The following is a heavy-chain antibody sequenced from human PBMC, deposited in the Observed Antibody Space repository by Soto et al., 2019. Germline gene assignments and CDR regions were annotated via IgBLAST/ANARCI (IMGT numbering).Heavy chain of an antibody. J-gene: IGHJ6*02. D-gene: IGHD2-15*01. CDR3: ARGKSIFYGMDV. CDR1: GFTFSVYA. V-gene: IGHV3-23*01. CDR2: ISGSGDST. Sequence: PGGSLRLSCAASGFTFSVYAMSWVRQAPGKGLEWVSGISGSGDSTHYADSVKGRFTVSRDNAKNSLYLQMNSLRAEDTAVYYCARGKSIFYGMDVWGQGTTVTVSS.